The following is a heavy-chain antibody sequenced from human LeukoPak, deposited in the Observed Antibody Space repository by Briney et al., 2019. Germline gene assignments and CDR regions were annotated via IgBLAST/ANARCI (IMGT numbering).Heavy chain of an antibody. CDR3: ARYSSSWIFDY. Sequence: PSETLSLTCTVSGGSISSYYWSWIRQPPGKGLEWIGYIYYSGGTNYNPSLKSRVTISVDTSKNQFSLKLSSVTAADTAVYYCARYSSSWIFDYWGQGTLVTVSS. J-gene: IGHJ4*02. CDR2: IYYSGGT. CDR1: GGSISSYY. D-gene: IGHD6-13*01. V-gene: IGHV4-59*01.